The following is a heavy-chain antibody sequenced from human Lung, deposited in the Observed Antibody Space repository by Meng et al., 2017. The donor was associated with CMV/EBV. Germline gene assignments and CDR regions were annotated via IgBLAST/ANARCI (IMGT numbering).Heavy chain of an antibody. CDR3: ARERGYCSMIDCYKDGRDV. CDR1: GYTFTSYG. CDR2: INVYNGRR. D-gene: IGHD2-2*01. J-gene: IGHJ6*02. V-gene: IGHV1-18*01. Sequence: ASVXVSCKASGYTFTSYGISWVRQAPGQGLEWMGWINVYNGRRDYAQRFKDRVTMTTDTSTSTAHMDLKSLRSDDTATYYCARERGYCSMIDCYKDGRDVWXQGTXVTVSS.